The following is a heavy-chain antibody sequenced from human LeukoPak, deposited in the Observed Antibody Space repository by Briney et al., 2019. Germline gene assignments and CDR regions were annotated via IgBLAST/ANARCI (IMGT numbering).Heavy chain of an antibody. V-gene: IGHV3-48*01. D-gene: IGHD3-10*01. CDR2: SSSGSTI. CDR3: AREEYYGSQDAFGI. J-gene: IGHJ3*02. Sequence: SSSGSTIYYADSVKGRFTISRDNAKNSLYLQMRSLRVEDTAVYYCAREEYYGSQDAFGIWGQGTVVTVSS.